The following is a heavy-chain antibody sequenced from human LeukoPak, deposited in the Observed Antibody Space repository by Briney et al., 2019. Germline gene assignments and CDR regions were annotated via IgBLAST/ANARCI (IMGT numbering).Heavy chain of an antibody. CDR2: ISSSSSYI. D-gene: IGHD2-15*01. Sequence: SGGSLRLSCAASGFTFSSYSVNWVRQAPGKGLEWVSSISSSSSYIYYADSVKGRFTISRDNAKNSLYLQMNSLRAEDTAVYYCAREYCSGGSCVIDYWGQGTLVTVSS. CDR1: GFTFSSYS. CDR3: AREYCSGGSCVIDY. V-gene: IGHV3-21*01. J-gene: IGHJ4*02.